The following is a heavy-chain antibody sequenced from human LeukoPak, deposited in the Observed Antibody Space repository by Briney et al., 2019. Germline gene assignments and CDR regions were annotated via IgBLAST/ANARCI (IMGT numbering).Heavy chain of an antibody. Sequence: PSETLSLTCTVSVGSISSYYWSWIRQPPGGGLEWIGYISNSGSTNYNPSLKSRVTISVDTSKNQLALKLGSVTAADTAVYHCVRLQPNTGEWAFDIWGQGTMVSVSS. D-gene: IGHD1-1*01. V-gene: IGHV4-59*01. CDR3: VRLQPNTGEWAFDI. CDR2: ISNSGST. J-gene: IGHJ3*02. CDR1: VGSISSYY.